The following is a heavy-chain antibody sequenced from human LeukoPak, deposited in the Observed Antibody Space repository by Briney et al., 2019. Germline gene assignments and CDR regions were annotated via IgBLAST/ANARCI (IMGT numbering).Heavy chain of an antibody. D-gene: IGHD2-2*01. V-gene: IGHV4-39*07. CDR2: INHSGST. CDR3: ARESRCSSTSCYARPYYFDY. J-gene: IGHJ4*02. Sequence: TSETLSLTCTVSGGSISSSSYYWSWIRQPPGKGLEWIGEINHSGSTNYNPSLKSRVTISVDTSKNQFSLKLSSVTAADTAVYYCARESRCSSTSCYARPYYFDYWGQGTLVTVSS. CDR1: GGSISSSSYY.